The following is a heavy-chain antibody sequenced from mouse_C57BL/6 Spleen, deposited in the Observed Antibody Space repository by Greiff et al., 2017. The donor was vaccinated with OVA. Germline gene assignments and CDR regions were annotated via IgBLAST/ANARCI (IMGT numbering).Heavy chain of an antibody. CDR2: IYPGSGNT. V-gene: IGHV1-66*01. Sequence: VKLQESGPELVKPGASVKISCKASGYSFTSYYIHWVKQRPGQGLEWIGWIYPGSGNTKYNEKFKGKATLTADTSSSTAYMQLSSLTSEDAAVYYCARLDSGAMDCWGQGTSVTVSS. J-gene: IGHJ4*01. CDR3: ARLDSGAMDC. CDR1: GYSFTSYY.